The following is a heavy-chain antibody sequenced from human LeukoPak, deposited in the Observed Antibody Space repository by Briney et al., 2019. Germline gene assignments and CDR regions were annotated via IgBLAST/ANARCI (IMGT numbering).Heavy chain of an antibody. D-gene: IGHD4-17*01. V-gene: IGHV3-21*04. CDR2: ISSSSSYI. Sequence: GGSLRLSCAASGFTFSSYSMNWVRQAPGKGLEWVSSISSSSSYIYYADSVKGRFTISRDNAKNSLYLQMDSLRAEDTAVYYCATPPTVTRNYWGQGTLVTVSS. J-gene: IGHJ4*02. CDR1: GFTFSSYS. CDR3: ATPPTVTRNY.